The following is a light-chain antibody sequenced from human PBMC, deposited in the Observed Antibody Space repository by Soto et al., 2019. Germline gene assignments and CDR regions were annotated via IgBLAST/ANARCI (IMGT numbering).Light chain of an antibody. J-gene: IGKJ5*01. Sequence: EIVLPQSPGTLSLSPGERATLSCGARQSIIGSYLAWYQQKPGQAPRLLIYGASSRATDIPDRCSGSGAGADFTLTISRLEPEDVAVYYCQQYGTSITFGQGTRLEIK. CDR1: QSIIGSY. V-gene: IGKV3-20*01. CDR3: QQYGTSIT. CDR2: GAS.